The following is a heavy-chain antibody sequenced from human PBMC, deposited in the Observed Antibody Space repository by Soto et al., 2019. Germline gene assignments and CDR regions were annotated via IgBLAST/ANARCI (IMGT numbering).Heavy chain of an antibody. J-gene: IGHJ6*02. CDR2: IRSKAYGGTT. V-gene: IGHV3-49*03. CDR3: TRDKSIFGVVIIRSYYYYCMDV. D-gene: IGHD3-3*01. Sequence: PGGSLRLSCTASGFTFGDYAMSWFRQAPGKGLEWVGFIRSKAYGGTTEYAASVEGRFTISRDDSKSIAYLQMNSLKTEDTAVYYCTRDKSIFGVVIIRSYYYYCMDVWGQGTTVTVSS. CDR1: GFTFGDYA.